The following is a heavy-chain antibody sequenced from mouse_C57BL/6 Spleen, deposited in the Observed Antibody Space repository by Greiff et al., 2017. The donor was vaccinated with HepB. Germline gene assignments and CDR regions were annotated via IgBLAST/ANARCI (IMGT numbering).Heavy chain of an antibody. Sequence: EVKLVESGGGLVQPGGSLSLSCAASGFTFTDYYMSWVRQPPGKALEWLGFIRNKANGYTTEYSASVKGRFTISRDNSQSILYLQMNALRAEDSATYYCARYEMAHDGYYRFADWGQGTLVTVSA. V-gene: IGHV7-3*01. CDR2: IRNKANGYTT. CDR1: GFTFTDYY. D-gene: IGHD2-3*01. CDR3: ARYEMAHDGYYRFAD. J-gene: IGHJ3*01.